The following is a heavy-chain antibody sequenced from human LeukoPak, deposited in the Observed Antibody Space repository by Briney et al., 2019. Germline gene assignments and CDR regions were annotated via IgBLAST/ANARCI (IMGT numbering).Heavy chain of an antibody. Sequence: SETLSLTCAVYGGSFSGYYWSWIRQPPGKGLEWIGEINHSGSTNYNPSLKSRVTISVDTSKNQFSLKLSSVTAADTAVYYCAAQPWGVVVAATLLDDYWGQGTLVTVSS. V-gene: IGHV4-34*01. CDR1: GGSFSGYY. CDR2: INHSGST. J-gene: IGHJ4*02. D-gene: IGHD2-15*01. CDR3: AAQPWGVVVAATLLDDY.